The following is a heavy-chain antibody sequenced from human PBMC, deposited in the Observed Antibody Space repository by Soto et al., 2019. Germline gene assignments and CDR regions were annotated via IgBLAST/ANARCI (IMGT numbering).Heavy chain of an antibody. D-gene: IGHD2-2*01. CDR1: GGSISSGGYY. J-gene: IGHJ5*02. Sequence: PSETLSLTCTVSGGSISSGGYYWSWIRQHPGKGLEWIGYIYYSGSTYYNPSLKSRVTISVDTSKNQFSLKLSSVTAADTAVYYCAREEVVPAAIGVSRCWFDPWGQGTLVTVSS. CDR3: AREEVVPAAIGVSRCWFDP. V-gene: IGHV4-31*03. CDR2: IYYSGST.